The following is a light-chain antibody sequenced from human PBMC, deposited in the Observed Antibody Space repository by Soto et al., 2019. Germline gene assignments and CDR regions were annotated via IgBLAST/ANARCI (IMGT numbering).Light chain of an antibody. J-gene: IGKJ5*01. CDR1: QDTGNF. V-gene: IGKV1-9*01. CDR2: AAS. CDR3: QQRSNWPIT. Sequence: DSQVTQPPPPLSAPVVDTVTPTCPASQDTGNFLAWYQQNPGKDPNILIYAASTIQSGVPSRFSGSGSGTDFNLTISRLETEDFAVYYCQQRSNWPITFGQGTRLDIK.